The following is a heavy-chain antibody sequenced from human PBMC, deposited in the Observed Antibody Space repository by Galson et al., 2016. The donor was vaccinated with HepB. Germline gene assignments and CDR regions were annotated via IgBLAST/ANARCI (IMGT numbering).Heavy chain of an antibody. CDR2: IFSGGST. Sequence: SLRLSCAASGFTVSSNYMSWVRQAPGKGLQWVSVIFSGGSTYYADSVKGRFTISRDNFKNTLHLQMNCLRAEDTAVYYCARDGEYYYGSGSYAETWGQGTLVTVSS. CDR3: ARDGEYYYGSGSYAET. J-gene: IGHJ5*02. CDR1: GFTVSSNY. V-gene: IGHV3-53*01. D-gene: IGHD3-10*01.